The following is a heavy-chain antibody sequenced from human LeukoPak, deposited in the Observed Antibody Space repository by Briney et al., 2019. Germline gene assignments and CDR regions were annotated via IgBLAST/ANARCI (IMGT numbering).Heavy chain of an antibody. CDR1: GFTFSSYG. CDR2: IWYDGSNK. Sequence: GRSLRLSCAASGFTFSSYGMHWVRQAPGKGPEWVAVIWYDGSNKYYADSVKGRFTISRDNSKNTLYLQMNSLRAEDTAVYYCAKDSDTNSDGYNSFDYWGQGTLVTVSS. D-gene: IGHD5-24*01. V-gene: IGHV3-33*06. J-gene: IGHJ4*02. CDR3: AKDSDTNSDGYNSFDY.